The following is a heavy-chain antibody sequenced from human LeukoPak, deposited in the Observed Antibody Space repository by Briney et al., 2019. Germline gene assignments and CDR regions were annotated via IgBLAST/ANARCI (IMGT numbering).Heavy chain of an antibody. V-gene: IGHV4-4*07. Sequence: PSETLSLTCTVSGGSISSYYWSWIRQPAGKGLEWIGRIFTSGTTNYNPSLWSRVTISVDTSKNQFSLRLSSVTAADTAVYFCAREFEYSGWSADRGAFDVWGQGAMVTVSS. CDR2: IFTSGTT. CDR3: AREFEYSGWSADRGAFDV. J-gene: IGHJ3*01. D-gene: IGHD5-12*01. CDR1: GGSISSYY.